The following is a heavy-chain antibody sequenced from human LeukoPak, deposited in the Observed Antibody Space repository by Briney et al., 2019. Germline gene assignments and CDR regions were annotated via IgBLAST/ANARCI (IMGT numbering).Heavy chain of an antibody. J-gene: IGHJ4*02. CDR3: ARYSGGSYR. CDR1: GGSFSGYY. CDR2: INHSGST. Sequence: SETLSLTCAVYGGSFSGYYWSWIRQPPGKGLEWIGEINHSGSTNYNPSLKSRVTISVDTSKNQFSLKLGSVTAADTAVYYCARYSGGSYRGGQGTLVTVSS. D-gene: IGHD3-16*02. V-gene: IGHV4-34*01.